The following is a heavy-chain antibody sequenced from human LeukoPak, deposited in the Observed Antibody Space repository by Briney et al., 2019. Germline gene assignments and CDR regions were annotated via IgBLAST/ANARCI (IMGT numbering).Heavy chain of an antibody. CDR3: AKSIVVVPYYGMDV. V-gene: IGHV3-23*01. J-gene: IGHJ6*02. CDR1: GFTFSSYA. D-gene: IGHD3-22*01. CDR2: ISGSGGST. Sequence: GSLRLSCAASGFTFSSYAMSWVRQAPGKGLEWVSAISGSGGSTYYADSVKGRFTISRDNSKNTLYLQMNSLRAEDTAVYYCAKSIVVVPYYGMDVWGQGTTVTVSS.